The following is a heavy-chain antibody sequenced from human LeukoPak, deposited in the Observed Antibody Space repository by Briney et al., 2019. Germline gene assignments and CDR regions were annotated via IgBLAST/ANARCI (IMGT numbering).Heavy chain of an antibody. CDR2: VKSRSAGETT. D-gene: IGHD3-10*01. Sequence: PGGPLRLSCAASGFTISNDWMSWVRQAPGKGLEGVARVKSRSAGETTDYAAPVKGRFTISRDDSKNTLYLQMNSLKTEDTAVYYCTLIQGWGSGSYYRDFWGQGTLVTVSS. V-gene: IGHV3-15*01. CDR1: GFTISNDW. CDR3: TLIQGWGSGSYYRDF. J-gene: IGHJ4*02.